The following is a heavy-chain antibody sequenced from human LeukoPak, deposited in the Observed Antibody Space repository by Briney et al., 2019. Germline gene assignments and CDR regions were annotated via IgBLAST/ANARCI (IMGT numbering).Heavy chain of an antibody. J-gene: IGHJ4*02. CDR2: IYYSGST. CDR1: GGSISSYY. V-gene: IGHV4-59*01. D-gene: IGHD1-26*01. Sequence: SETLSLTCIVSGGSISSYYWSWIRQPPGKGLEWIGYIYYSGSTTYNPSLKSRVTISLQTSKKQFSLKLSSVTAADTAVYYCARGSAKWELRPRFDYWGQGTLVTVSS. CDR3: ARGSAKWELRPRFDY.